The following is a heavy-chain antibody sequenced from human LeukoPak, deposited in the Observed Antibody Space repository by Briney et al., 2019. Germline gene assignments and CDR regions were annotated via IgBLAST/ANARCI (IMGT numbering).Heavy chain of an antibody. Sequence: GASVKVSCKASGYTFTSYDINWVRQATGQGLEWMGWMNPNSGNTGYTQKFQGRVTMTRNTSISTAYMELSSLRSEDTAVYYCARGPYYYDSSGYYHDYWGQGTLVTVSS. J-gene: IGHJ4*02. D-gene: IGHD3-22*01. CDR3: ARGPYYYDSSGYYHDY. CDR2: MNPNSGNT. CDR1: GYTFTSYD. V-gene: IGHV1-8*01.